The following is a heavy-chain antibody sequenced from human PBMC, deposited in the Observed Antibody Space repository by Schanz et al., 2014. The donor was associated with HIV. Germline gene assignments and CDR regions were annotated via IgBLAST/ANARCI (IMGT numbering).Heavy chain of an antibody. V-gene: IGHV3-23*01. CDR1: GFTFTNHA. J-gene: IGHJ4*02. CDR2: VIGSGVRT. Sequence: EVQLLESGGGLAQPGGSLTLSCAASGFTFTNHALSWVRQAPGRGLEWVSTVIGSGVRTIYADSVKGRFTISRDNAKNSLLLQMNSLRIEDTALYYCAKDLVEMPDWGQGTLVTVSS. D-gene: IGHD2-15*01. CDR3: AKDLVEMPD.